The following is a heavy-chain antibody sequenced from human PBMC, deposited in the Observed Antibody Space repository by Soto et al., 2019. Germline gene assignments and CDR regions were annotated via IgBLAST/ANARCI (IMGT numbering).Heavy chain of an antibody. CDR3: ASIVLGSGMDV. J-gene: IGHJ6*02. V-gene: IGHV3-21*01. D-gene: IGHD3-10*01. CDR1: GCTFSSYI. Sequence: GGSLSISCASSGCTFSSYIMNWVRQAPGKGLEWVSSISSSSSYIYYADSVKGRFTISRDNAKNSLYLQMNSLRAEDTAVYYCASIVLGSGMDVWGQGTKVTVSS. CDR2: ISSSSSYI.